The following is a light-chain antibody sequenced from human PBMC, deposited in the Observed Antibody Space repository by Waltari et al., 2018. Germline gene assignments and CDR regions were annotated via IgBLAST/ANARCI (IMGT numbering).Light chain of an antibody. Sequence: QSALTQPASVSGSPGQSIPISCTGTSSDIGFYNYVSWYQQHPGKAPKLMIDDVSERPAGGSNRFSGSKSGNTASLTISGLQAEDEADYYCNSYAGSSSWVFGGRTKLTVL. CDR1: SSDIGFYNY. CDR2: DVS. V-gene: IGLV2-14*01. CDR3: NSYAGSSSWV. J-gene: IGLJ3*02.